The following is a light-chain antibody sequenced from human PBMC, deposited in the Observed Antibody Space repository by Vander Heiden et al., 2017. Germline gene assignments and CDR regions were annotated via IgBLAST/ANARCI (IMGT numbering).Light chain of an antibody. CDR2: SND. V-gene: IGLV1-47*02. CDR3: APWDDSLSGLV. CDR1: SANIGSNY. J-gene: IGLJ2*01. Sequence: QSVLTQPPSASGAPGPRVTTSCSGSSANIGSNYVYWYQQLPGTAPKLLIYSNDQRPSGVPDRFSGSKSGTSASLAISGLRSEDEADYYCAPWDDSLSGLVFGGGTKLTVL.